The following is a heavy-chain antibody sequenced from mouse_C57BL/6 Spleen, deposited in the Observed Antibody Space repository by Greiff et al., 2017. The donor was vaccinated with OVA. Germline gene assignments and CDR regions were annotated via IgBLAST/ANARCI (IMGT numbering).Heavy chain of an antibody. CDR2: INPYNGDT. V-gene: IGHV1-20*01. CDR1: GYSFTGYF. J-gene: IGHJ4*01. Sequence: VQLKESGPELVKPGDSVKISCKASGYSFTGYFMNWVMQSHGKSLEWIGRINPYNGDTFYNQKFKGKATLTVDKSSSTAHMELRSLTSEDSAVYYCARRGDYYAMDYWGQGTSVTVSS. CDR3: ARRGDYYAMDY.